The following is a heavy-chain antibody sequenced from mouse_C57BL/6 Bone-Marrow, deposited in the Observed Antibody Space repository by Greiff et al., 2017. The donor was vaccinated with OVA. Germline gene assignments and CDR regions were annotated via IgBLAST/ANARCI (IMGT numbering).Heavy chain of an antibody. J-gene: IGHJ2*01. CDR3: ARGIWRTTVVNYFDD. CDR2: IHPNSGST. CDR1: GYTFTSYW. Sequence: QVQLQQPGAELVKPGASVKLSCKASGYTFTSYWMHWVKQRPGQGLEWIGMIHPNSGSTNYNEKFKSKATLTVDKSSSTAYMQLSSLTSEDSAVYYCARGIWRTTVVNYFDDWGQGTTLTVSS. D-gene: IGHD1-1*01. V-gene: IGHV1-64*01.